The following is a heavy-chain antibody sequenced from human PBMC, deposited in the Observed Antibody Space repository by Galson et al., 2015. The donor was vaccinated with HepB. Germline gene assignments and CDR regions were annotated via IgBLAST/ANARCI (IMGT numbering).Heavy chain of an antibody. Sequence: SLRLSCAASGLTLSNHGMHWVRQAPGKGLEWVAVIRNDGSNKYYADSVMGRFTIARDSSKNTLSLQMDSLRAEDTAVYYCAKGGTGTSTNWFDPWGQGTLVTVSS. J-gene: IGHJ5*02. CDR2: IRNDGSNK. CDR1: GLTLSNHG. V-gene: IGHV3-33*06. D-gene: IGHD1-7*01. CDR3: AKGGTGTSTNWFDP.